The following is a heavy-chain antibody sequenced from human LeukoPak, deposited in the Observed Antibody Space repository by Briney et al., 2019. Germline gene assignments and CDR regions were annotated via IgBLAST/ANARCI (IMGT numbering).Heavy chain of an antibody. J-gene: IGHJ4*02. V-gene: IGHV3-7*01. CDR3: ARDRHVYNWNDKDFDY. D-gene: IGHD1-1*01. CDR1: GFTFSSYW. Sequence: GGSLRLSCAASGFTFSSYWMSWVRQAPGKGLEWVANIKQDGSEKYYVDSVKGRFTISRDNAKNSLYLQMNSLRAEDTAVYHCARDRHVYNWNDKDFDYWGQGTLVTVSS. CDR2: IKQDGSEK.